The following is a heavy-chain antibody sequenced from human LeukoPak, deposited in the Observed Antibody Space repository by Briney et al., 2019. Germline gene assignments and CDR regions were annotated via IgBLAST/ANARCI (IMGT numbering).Heavy chain of an antibody. CDR3: AKLPYGDYNHH. V-gene: IGHV3-7*05. J-gene: IGHJ5*02. D-gene: IGHD4-17*01. CDR2: INQDGSEK. Sequence: GGSLRLSCAASGFPFSSYWMNWVRQAPGKGLEWVANINQDGSEKYYVDSVKGRFTISRDNAKNSLSLQMNSLRAEDTAVYYCAKLPYGDYNHHWGQGTLVTVSS. CDR1: GFPFSSYW.